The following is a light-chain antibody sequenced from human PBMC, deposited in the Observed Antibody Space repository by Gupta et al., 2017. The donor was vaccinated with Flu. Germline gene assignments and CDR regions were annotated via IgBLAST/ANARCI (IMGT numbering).Light chain of an antibody. Sequence: DIQVTQSPSSLSASIGDTVTIICRTSQNIGNYLNWYQQKPGRAPRLQIDTSSTLQDGVPSRFTGSWSGTLFAPTISSLQPAEFSTYYWQENYNPRPLWTFGQGTQVDI. CDR1: QNIGNY. CDR2: TSS. V-gene: IGKV1-39*01. J-gene: IGKJ1*01. CDR3: QENYNPRPLWT.